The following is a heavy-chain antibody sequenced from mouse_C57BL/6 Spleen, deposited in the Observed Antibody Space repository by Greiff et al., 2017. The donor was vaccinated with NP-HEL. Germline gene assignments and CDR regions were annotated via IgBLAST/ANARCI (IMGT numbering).Heavy chain of an antibody. CDR2: INPSTGGT. J-gene: IGHJ2*01. CDR3: ARLYDGYFDY. V-gene: IGHV1-42*01. CDR1: GYSFTGYY. Sequence: VQLKQSGPELVKPGASVKISCKASGYSFTGYYMNWVKQSPEKSLEWIGEINPSTGGTTYNQKFKAKATLTVDKSSSTAYMQLKSLTSEDSAVYYCARLYDGYFDYWGQGTTLTVSS. D-gene: IGHD2-3*01.